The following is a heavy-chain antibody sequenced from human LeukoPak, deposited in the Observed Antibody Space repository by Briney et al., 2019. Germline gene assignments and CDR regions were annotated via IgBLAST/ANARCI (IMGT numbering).Heavy chain of an antibody. CDR2: IYYSGST. CDR1: GGSISSYY. J-gene: IGHJ4*02. V-gene: IGHV4-59*08. D-gene: IGHD6-13*01. Sequence: SETLSLTCTVSGGSISSYYWSWIRQPPGEGLEWSGYIYYSGSTNYNPSLKSRVTMSVDTSKNQFSLKLSSVTAADTAVYYCARLAGIAAALFDYWGQGTLVTVSS. CDR3: ARLAGIAAALFDY.